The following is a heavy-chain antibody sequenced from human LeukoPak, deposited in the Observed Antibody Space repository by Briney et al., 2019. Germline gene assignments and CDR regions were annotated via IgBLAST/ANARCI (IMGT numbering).Heavy chain of an antibody. V-gene: IGHV3-23*01. Sequence: GGSLRLSCAASRFMFSSYAMSWVRQAPGKGLEWVSTISSSGSSTYYADSVKGRFTISRDNSKNTLYLQMNSLRAEDTAVYYCAKGSYYFDYWGLGTLVTVSS. CDR1: RFMFSSYA. CDR2: ISSSGSST. CDR3: AKGSYYFDY. J-gene: IGHJ4*02.